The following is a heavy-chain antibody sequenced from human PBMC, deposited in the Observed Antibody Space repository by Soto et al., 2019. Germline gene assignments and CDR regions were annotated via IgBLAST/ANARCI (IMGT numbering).Heavy chain of an antibody. Sequence: GSLRLSCTTSGFTFGGYAMSWVRHTPGRGLEWVGRIKSRSDGGTPDYGAPVKGRFTISRDDSLITVYLQMNSLTAEDTGVYYCTTDTRRISVFGVPWDSWGQGTLVTVSS. CDR3: TTDTRRISVFGVPWDS. CDR2: IKSRSDGGTP. J-gene: IGHJ4*02. D-gene: IGHD3-3*01. CDR1: GFTFGGYA. V-gene: IGHV3-15*01.